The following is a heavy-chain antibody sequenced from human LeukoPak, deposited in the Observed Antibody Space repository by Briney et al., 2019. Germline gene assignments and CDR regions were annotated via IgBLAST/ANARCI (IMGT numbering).Heavy chain of an antibody. CDR1: GFTFSSYW. Sequence: GGSLRFSCAASGFTFSSYWMSWVRQAPGKGLEWVANIKQDGSEKYYVDSVKGRFTISRDNAKNSLYLQMNSLRAEDTAVYYCARWWGRDGYNNDAFDIWGQGTMVTVSS. CDR2: IKQDGSEK. CDR3: ARWWGRDGYNNDAFDI. J-gene: IGHJ3*02. D-gene: IGHD5-24*01. V-gene: IGHV3-7*03.